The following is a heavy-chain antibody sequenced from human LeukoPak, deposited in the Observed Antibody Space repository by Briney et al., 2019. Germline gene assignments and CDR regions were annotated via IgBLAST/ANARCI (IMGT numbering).Heavy chain of an antibody. J-gene: IGHJ6*02. D-gene: IGHD1-14*01. V-gene: IGHV3-23*01. CDR2: ISGSGDST. CDR1: GFTVSNKY. Sequence: PGRSLRLSCAASGFTVSNKYMSWVRQAPGKGLEWVSTISGSGDSTYYADSVRGRFTISRDNSKNTLYLQMNSLRAEDTAVYYCAKYLTARGPPYALDVWGQGTTVTVSS. CDR3: AKYLTARGPPYALDV.